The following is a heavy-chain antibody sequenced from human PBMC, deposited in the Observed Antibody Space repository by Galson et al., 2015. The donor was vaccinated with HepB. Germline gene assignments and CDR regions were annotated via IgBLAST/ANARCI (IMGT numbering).Heavy chain of an antibody. D-gene: IGHD6-19*01. CDR2: IDPRDSYT. CDR3: ARRYSTGPTPYFYGLDV. Sequence: QSGAEVKKPGESLRISCKGSGYTFNTYWINWVRQMPGKGLEWMGTIDPRDSYTNYSPSFQGHVTFSVDKSISTVYLQWRSLKASDTATYYCARRYSTGPTPYFYGLDVWGQGATVTVSS. J-gene: IGHJ6*02. V-gene: IGHV5-10-1*01. CDR1: GYTFNTYW.